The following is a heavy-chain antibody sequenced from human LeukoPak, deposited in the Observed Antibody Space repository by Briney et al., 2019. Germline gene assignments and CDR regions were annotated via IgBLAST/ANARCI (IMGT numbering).Heavy chain of an antibody. CDR2: IFYSGST. V-gene: IGHV4-39*01. Sequence: SETLSLTCTVSGGSISSRSYFWGWIRQPPGKGLEWIGSIFYSGSTYYNPSLNSRVTISIDTSKNQFSLRLSSVTAADTAVYYCARQMNTVTADYWGQGTLVTVSS. D-gene: IGHD4-17*01. CDR1: GGSISSRSYF. J-gene: IGHJ4*02. CDR3: ARQMNTVTADY.